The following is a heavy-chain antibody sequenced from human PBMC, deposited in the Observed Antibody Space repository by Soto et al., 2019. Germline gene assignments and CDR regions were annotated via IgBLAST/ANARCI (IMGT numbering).Heavy chain of an antibody. CDR1: GGTFSRYT. J-gene: IGHJ6*02. CDR3: AREFLEWPMDV. V-gene: IGHV1-69*13. CDR2: IIPISGTT. Sequence: GASVKVSCKASGGTFSRYTISWVRQAPGQGLEWMGEIIPISGTTNYAQKFQGRVTITADGSTSTAYMELISLRSEDTAVYYCAREFLEWPMDVWGQGTTVTVSS. D-gene: IGHD3-3*01.